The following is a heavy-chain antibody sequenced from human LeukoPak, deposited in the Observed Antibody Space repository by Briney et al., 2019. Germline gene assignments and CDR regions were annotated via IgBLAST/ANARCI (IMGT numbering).Heavy chain of an antibody. V-gene: IGHV4-39*07. J-gene: IGHJ4*02. CDR1: GGSISSGGYY. D-gene: IGHD5-24*01. CDR3: ARGYGRDGYNFDY. CDR2: INHSGST. Sequence: SETLSVTCTVSGGSISSGGYYWSWIRQPPGKGLEWIGEINHSGSTNYNPSLKSRVTISVDTSKNQFSLKLSSVTAADTAVYYCARGYGRDGYNFDYWGQGTLVTVSS.